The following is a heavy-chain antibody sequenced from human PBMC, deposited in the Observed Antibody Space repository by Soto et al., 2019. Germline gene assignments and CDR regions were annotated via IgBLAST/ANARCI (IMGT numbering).Heavy chain of an antibody. V-gene: IGHV4-59*08. J-gene: IGHJ6*03. CDR2: IYYSGST. CDR1: GGSMSSYY. CDR3: ARHSLTTGTNYYYYYYMDV. Sequence: SETLSLTCTVSGGSMSSYYWSWIRQPPGKGLEWIGYIYYSGSTNYNPSLKSRVTISVDTSKNQFSLKLSSVTAADTAVYYCARHSLTTGTNYYYYYYMDVWGKGTTVTVSS. D-gene: IGHD1-1*01.